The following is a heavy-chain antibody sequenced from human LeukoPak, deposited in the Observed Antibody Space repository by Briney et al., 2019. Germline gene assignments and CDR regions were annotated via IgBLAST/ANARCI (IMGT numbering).Heavy chain of an antibody. J-gene: IGHJ6*03. Sequence: GGSLRLSCAASGFTFSGSAMHWVRQASGKGLEWVGRIRSKANSYATAYAASVKGRFTISRDDSKNTAYLQMSSLKTEDTAVYYCTRRTAAGTRSYYYYYYMDVWGKGTTVTVSS. CDR3: TRRTAAGTRSYYYYYYMDV. CDR1: GFTFSGSA. V-gene: IGHV3-73*01. D-gene: IGHD6-13*01. CDR2: IRSKANSYAT.